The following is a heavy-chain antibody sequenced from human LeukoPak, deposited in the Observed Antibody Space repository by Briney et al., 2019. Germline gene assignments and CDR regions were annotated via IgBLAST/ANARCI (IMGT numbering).Heavy chain of an antibody. CDR3: ATYYYDSGGFHFHH. V-gene: IGHV3-64*01. CDR2: ISSNGGRT. Sequence: GGSLRLSCAASGFTFRSYGMHWVRQAPGKGLEYVSAISSNGGRTYYANSVKGRFTVSRDNSRNTLYLQMGSLRAEDMAVYYCATYYYDSGGFHFHHWGQGTLVTVSS. CDR1: GFTFRSYG. J-gene: IGHJ1*01. D-gene: IGHD3-22*01.